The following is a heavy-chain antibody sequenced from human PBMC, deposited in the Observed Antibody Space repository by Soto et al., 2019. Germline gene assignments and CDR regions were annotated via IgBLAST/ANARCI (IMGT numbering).Heavy chain of an antibody. CDR1: GDSVPSNSAA. D-gene: IGHD6-13*01. V-gene: IGHV6-1*01. CDR2: TYYRSKWYN. CDR3: ARDLFLRRGIAAAAPFDY. J-gene: IGHJ4*02. Sequence: PSQTLSLTCAISGDSVPSNSAAWNWIRQSPSRGLEWLGRTYYRSKWYNDYAVSVKSRITINPDTSKNQFSLQLNSVTPEDTAVYYCARDLFLRRGIAAAAPFDYWGQGTLVTVSS.